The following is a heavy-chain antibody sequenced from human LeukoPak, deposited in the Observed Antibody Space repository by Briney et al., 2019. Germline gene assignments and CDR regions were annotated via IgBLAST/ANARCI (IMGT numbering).Heavy chain of an antibody. V-gene: IGHV1-69*05. D-gene: IGHD3-3*01. Sequence: GASVKVSCKASGGTFSSYAISWVRQAPGQGLEWMGGIIPIFGTANYAQKFQGRVTITTDESTSTAYMELSSLRSEDTAVYYCATDYDFWSGYRQTWYYYMDVWGKGTTVTVSS. CDR3: ATDYDFWSGYRQTWYYYMDV. CDR1: GGTFSSYA. CDR2: IIPIFGTA. J-gene: IGHJ6*03.